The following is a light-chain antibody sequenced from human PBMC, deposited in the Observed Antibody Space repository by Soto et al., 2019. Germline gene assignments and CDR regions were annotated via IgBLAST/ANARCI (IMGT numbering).Light chain of an antibody. CDR2: DVT. J-gene: IGLJ1*01. CDR1: SRDVGAYNY. CDR3: SSHSNITPYV. Sequence: QSVLTQRAAVSGSTGQSITISCTGTSRDVGAYNYVSWYQQHPGKAPKLMVYDVTNRPSGVSDRFSGSKSGNTASLTISGLQAEDEADYFCSSHSNITPYVFGTGTKVTVL. V-gene: IGLV2-14*01.